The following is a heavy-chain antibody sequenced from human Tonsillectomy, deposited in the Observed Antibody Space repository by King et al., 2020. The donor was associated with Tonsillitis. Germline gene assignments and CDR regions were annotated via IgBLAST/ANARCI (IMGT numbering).Heavy chain of an antibody. Sequence: QLQESGPGLVKPSQTLSLTCTVSGGSISSANYYWSWIRQPAGKGLEWIGRIHTSGSTDYNPSLKSRITMSVDTSKNQFSLKMSSVTAADTAVYYCARDFPASGTKFDPWGQGTLVTVSS. D-gene: IGHD6-13*01. J-gene: IGHJ5*02. CDR3: ARDFPASGTKFDP. CDR1: GGSISSANYY. V-gene: IGHV4-61*02. CDR2: IHTSGST.